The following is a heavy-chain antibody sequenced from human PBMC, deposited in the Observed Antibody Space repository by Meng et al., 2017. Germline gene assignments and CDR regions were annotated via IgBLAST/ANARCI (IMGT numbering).Heavy chain of an antibody. D-gene: IGHD6-19*01. V-gene: IGHV4-4*02. CDR3: ARDRGAVAGTNFDY. J-gene: IGHJ4*02. Sequence: QVRLTESGPGLVKPSGTLSLTCAVSGGSIRSSNWWSWVRQPPGKGLEWIGEIYHSGSTNYNPSLKSRVTISVDKSKNQFSLKLSSVTAADTAVYYCARDRGAVAGTNFDYWGQGTLVTVSS. CDR1: GGSIRSSNW. CDR2: IYHSGST.